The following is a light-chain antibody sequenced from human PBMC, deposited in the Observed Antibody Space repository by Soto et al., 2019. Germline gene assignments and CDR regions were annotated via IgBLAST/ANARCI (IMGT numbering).Light chain of an antibody. CDR3: QQYGSSPLT. V-gene: IGKV3-20*01. CDR1: QSVSSSY. J-gene: IGKJ4*01. Sequence: EIVLTQSPGTLSLSPGERATLSCRASQSVSSSYLAWYQHKPGRAPRLLIYGASSRATGIPDRFSGSGSGTDFALTISRLEPEGFAEYYFQQYGSSPLTFGGGTKVEIK. CDR2: GAS.